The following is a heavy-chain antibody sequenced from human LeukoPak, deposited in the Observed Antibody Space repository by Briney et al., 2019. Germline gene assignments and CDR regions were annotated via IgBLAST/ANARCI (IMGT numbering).Heavy chain of an antibody. J-gene: IGHJ4*02. CDR1: GFXFSTFA. CDR3: GKGVDSDDLYFDY. CDR2: ISGSGGST. Sequence: GGSLRLSCAASGFXFSTFAISWVRQAPGKGLEWVSVISGSGGSTYYADSVKGRFTISRDNFQNTLYLQMNSLRAEDTAVYYCGKGVDSDDLYFDYWGQGTLVIVSS. D-gene: IGHD3-9*01. V-gene: IGHV3-23*01.